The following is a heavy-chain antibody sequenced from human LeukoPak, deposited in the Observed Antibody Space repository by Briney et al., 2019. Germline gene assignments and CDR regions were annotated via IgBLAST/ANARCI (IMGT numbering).Heavy chain of an antibody. CDR1: GFTFSDSY. V-gene: IGHV3-11*01. J-gene: IGHJ4*02. D-gene: IGHD3-16*01. Sequence: GGSLRLSCAASGFTFSDSYMSWIRQVPGKGLESISYISDSADTIYYADSVKGRFTISRDNAKNSLYLQMMSRRAEEAAVLYCGGVGGDRGEGYFDYWGQGTLVTVSS. CDR2: ISDSADTI. CDR3: GGVGGDRGEGYFDY.